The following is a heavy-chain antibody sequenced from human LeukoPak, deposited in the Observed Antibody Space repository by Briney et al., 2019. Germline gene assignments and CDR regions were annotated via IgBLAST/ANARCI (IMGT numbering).Heavy chain of an antibody. J-gene: IGHJ5*02. V-gene: IGHV3-23*01. CDR2: ISSDGDTT. D-gene: IGHD6-13*01. Sequence: GGSLRLSCAASRFTFSNSPMSWVRQTPEKGLEWVSSISSDGDTTLYADSVKGRFTISRDTSKNTLYLEMNSLSAADTAVYYCAKRLEAAGFGNWLDPWGQGTLVTVSS. CDR3: AKRLEAAGFGNWLDP. CDR1: RFTFSNSP.